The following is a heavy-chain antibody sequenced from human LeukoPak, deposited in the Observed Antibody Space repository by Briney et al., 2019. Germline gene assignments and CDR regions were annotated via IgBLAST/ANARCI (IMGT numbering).Heavy chain of an antibody. J-gene: IGHJ4*02. CDR3: ARACSGGSCPIDY. CDR2: IIPIFGIA. Sequence: SAKVSCKASGGTFSSYAISWVRQAPGQGLEWMGRIIPIFGIANYAQKFQGRVTITADKSTSTAYMELSSLRSEDTAVYYCARACSGGSCPIDYWGQGTLVTVSS. V-gene: IGHV1-69*04. D-gene: IGHD2-15*01. CDR1: GGTFSSYA.